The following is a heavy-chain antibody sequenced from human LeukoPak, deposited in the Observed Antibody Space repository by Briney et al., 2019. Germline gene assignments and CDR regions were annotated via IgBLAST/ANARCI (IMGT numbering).Heavy chain of an antibody. D-gene: IGHD2-15*01. CDR2: ISAYNGNT. CDR1: GGTFSSYA. J-gene: IGHJ4*02. CDR3: ARAWIGYCSGGSCYSPGDY. Sequence: ASVKVSCKASGGTFSSYAISWVRQAPGQGLEWMGWISAYNGNTNYAQKLQGRVTMTTGTSTSTAYMELRSLRSVDTAVYYCARAWIGYCSGGSCYSPGDYWGQGTLVTVSS. V-gene: IGHV1-18*01.